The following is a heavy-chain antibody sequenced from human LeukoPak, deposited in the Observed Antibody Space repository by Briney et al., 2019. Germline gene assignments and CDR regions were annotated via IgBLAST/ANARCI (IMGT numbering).Heavy chain of an antibody. CDR1: GGSISGYY. CDR2: IYYSGST. D-gene: IGHD5/OR15-5a*01. Sequence: SETLSLTCTVSGGSISGYYWSWIRQPPGKGLEWRGYIYYSGSTNYNPSLKSRVTISVDTAKNQFSLKLASVTAADTAVYYCVRDPSFVSGYFDYWGQGSLVTVSS. CDR3: VRDPSFVSGYFDY. V-gene: IGHV4-59*01. J-gene: IGHJ4*02.